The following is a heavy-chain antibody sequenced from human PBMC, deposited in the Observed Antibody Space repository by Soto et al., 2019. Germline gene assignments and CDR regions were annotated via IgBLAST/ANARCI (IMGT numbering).Heavy chain of an antibody. CDR2: ISGSGGST. V-gene: IGHV3-23*01. J-gene: IGHJ6*02. Sequence: PGGSLRLSCAASGFTFSSYAMSWVRQAPGKGLEWVSAISGSGGSTYYADSVKGRFTISRDNSKNTLYLQMNSLRAEDTAVYYCAKDSLMISAFMVRESSHYYGMDVWGQGTTVTVSS. D-gene: IGHD3-10*01. CDR3: AKDSLMISAFMVRESSHYYGMDV. CDR1: GFTFSSYA.